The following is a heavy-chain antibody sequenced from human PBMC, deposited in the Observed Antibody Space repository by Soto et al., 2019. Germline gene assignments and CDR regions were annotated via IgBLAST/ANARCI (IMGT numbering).Heavy chain of an antibody. V-gene: IGHV1-69*02. CDR1: GDTFTSYS. J-gene: IGHJ5*02. CDR3: ARGAWIQQWSPAS. D-gene: IGHD5-18*01. CDR2: IIPVVDMA. Sequence: QVQLVQSGAEVKKPGSSVKVSCKASGDTFTSYSVNWVRQAPGQGPEWMGRIIPVVDMANYAQKFQGRVTITADKPTSTSSMELSSLRYEDTAIYCCARGAWIQQWSPASWGQGTVVTVSS.